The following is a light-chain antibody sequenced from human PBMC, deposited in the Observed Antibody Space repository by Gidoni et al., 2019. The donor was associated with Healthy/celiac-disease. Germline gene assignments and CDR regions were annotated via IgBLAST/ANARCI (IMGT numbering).Light chain of an antibody. CDR3: QQRSNWPPALT. CDR1: QSVSSY. J-gene: IGKJ4*01. V-gene: IGKV3-11*01. Sequence: EILLTQPPATLSLSPGERATLSCRASQSVSSYLAWYQQKPGQAPRLLIYDASNRATGIPARFSGSGSGTDFTLTISSIEPEDFAVYYCQQRSNWPPALTFGGXTKVEIK. CDR2: DAS.